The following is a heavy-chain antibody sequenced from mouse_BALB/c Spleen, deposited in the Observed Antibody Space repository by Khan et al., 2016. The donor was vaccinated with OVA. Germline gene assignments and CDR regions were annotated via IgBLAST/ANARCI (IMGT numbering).Heavy chain of an antibody. CDR2: ISSDSSTI. D-gene: IGHD1-1*01. CDR3: ARSYYYGYYFDY. J-gene: IGHJ2*01. CDR1: GFTFSSYG. V-gene: IGHV5-17*02. Sequence: LVESGGGLVQPGGSRKLSCAASGFTFSSYGMHWVRQAPEKGLEWVAYISSDSSTIYYADTVKGRFTISRDNPKNTLFLQMTSLRSEDTAMYYCARSYYYGYYFDYWGQGTTLTVSS.